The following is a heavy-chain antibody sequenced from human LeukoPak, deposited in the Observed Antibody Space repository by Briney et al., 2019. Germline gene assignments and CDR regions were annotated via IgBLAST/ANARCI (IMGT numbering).Heavy chain of an antibody. CDR1: GGSFSGYY. CDR2: INHSGST. Sequence: SETLSLTCAVYGGSFSGYYWGWIRQPPGKGLEWIGEINHSGSTHYNPSLKSRVTISVDTSKNQFSLRLSSVTAADTAVYYCAKDLYGDYEGDYWGQGTLVTVSS. D-gene: IGHD4-17*01. J-gene: IGHJ4*02. V-gene: IGHV4-34*01. CDR3: AKDLYGDYEGDY.